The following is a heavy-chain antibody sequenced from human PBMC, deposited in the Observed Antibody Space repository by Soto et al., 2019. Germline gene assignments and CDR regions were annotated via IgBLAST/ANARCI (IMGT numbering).Heavy chain of an antibody. CDR2: IYYSGST. D-gene: IGHD3-3*01. V-gene: IGHV4-59*01. J-gene: IGHJ4*02. CDR3: ARHQSSLAIFGVVIFDY. CDR1: GGSISSYY. Sequence: PSETLSLTCTVSGGSISSYYWSWIRQPPGKGLEWIGYIYYSGSTNYNPSLKSRVTISVDTSKNQFSLKLSSVTAADTAVYYCARHQSSLAIFGVVIFDYWGQGTLVTVSS.